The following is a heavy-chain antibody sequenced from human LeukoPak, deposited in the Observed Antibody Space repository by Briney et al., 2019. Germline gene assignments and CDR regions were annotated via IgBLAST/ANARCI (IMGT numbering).Heavy chain of an antibody. CDR3: ARAGSGSYYVAGAFDI. V-gene: IGHV1-2*02. CDR1: GYTFTGYY. Sequence: ASVKVSCKASGYTFTGYYMHWVRQAPGQGLEWMGWINPNSGGTSYAQKFQGRVTMTRDTSISTAYMELSRLRSDDTAVYYCARAGSGSYYVAGAFDIWGQGTMVTVSS. J-gene: IGHJ3*02. D-gene: IGHD1-26*01. CDR2: INPNSGGT.